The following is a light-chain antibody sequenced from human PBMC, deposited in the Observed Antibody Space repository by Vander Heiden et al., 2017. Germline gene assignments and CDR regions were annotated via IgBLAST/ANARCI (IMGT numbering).Light chain of an antibody. Sequence: DIVMTQSPDSLAVSLGERATINCKSSQSVLYSSNNKNYLAWYQQKPGQPPKLLIYWASTRESGVPDRFSGSGSGTDFTLTISSLQAEDVAVYYCQQYDCTPPGTFGQGTKVEIK. CDR3: QQYDCTPPGT. V-gene: IGKV4-1*01. CDR1: QSVLYSSNNKNY. CDR2: WAS. J-gene: IGKJ1*01.